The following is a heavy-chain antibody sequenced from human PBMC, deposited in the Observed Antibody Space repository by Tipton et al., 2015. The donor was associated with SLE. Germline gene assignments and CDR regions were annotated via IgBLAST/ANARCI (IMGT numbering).Heavy chain of an antibody. Sequence: TLSLTCTVSGGSISSYYWSWIRQPAGKGLEWIGNVYGTGSTKYNPSLESRVTISVDTSKNQFSLKLNSVTAADTAVYYCARRGYCSGGRCRYFDLWGRGTLVTVSS. D-gene: IGHD2-15*01. CDR2: VYGTGST. CDR1: GGSISSYY. J-gene: IGHJ2*01. CDR3: ARRGYCSGGRCRYFDL. V-gene: IGHV4-4*07.